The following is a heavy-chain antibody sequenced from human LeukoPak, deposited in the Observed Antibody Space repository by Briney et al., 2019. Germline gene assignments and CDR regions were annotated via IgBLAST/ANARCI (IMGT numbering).Heavy chain of an antibody. CDR2: IYPRDSDS. Sequence: GESLKISCEISGYTFTHYWIGWVRQMPGKGLEWMGIIYPRDSDSRYSPSFQGQVTISADKSVNTAYLQWSSLKASDTAMYYCARPLSSGWLGDAFDIWGQGTMVTVSS. D-gene: IGHD6-19*01. V-gene: IGHV5-51*01. J-gene: IGHJ3*02. CDR3: ARPLSSGWLGDAFDI. CDR1: GYTFTHYW.